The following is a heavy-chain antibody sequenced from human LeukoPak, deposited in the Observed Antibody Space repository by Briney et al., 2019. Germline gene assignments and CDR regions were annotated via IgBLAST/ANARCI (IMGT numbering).Heavy chain of an antibody. CDR1: GYSISSGYY. V-gene: IGHV4-38-2*02. Sequence: PSETLSLTCTVSGYSISSGYYWGWIRQPPGKGLEWIGSIYHSGSTYYNPSLKSRVTISVDTSKNQFSLKLSSVTAADTAVYYCARGDLEVSGWYPDYWGQGTLVTVSS. CDR2: IYHSGST. J-gene: IGHJ4*02. CDR3: ARGDLEVSGWYPDY. D-gene: IGHD6-19*01.